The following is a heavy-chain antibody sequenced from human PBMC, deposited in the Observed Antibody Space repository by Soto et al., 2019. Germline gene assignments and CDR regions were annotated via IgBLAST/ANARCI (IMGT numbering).Heavy chain of an antibody. J-gene: IGHJ6*03. CDR3: ARIVATATYYSYYYMDV. Sequence: SETLSLTCAVDGGSCGGYYCSCSRQPPGKGLEWIGEIYHSGSTNYNPSLKSRVTISVDKSKNQFSLKLSSVTAADTAVYYCARIVATATYYSYYYMDVWGKGTTVPVSS. V-gene: IGHV4-34*01. CDR1: GGSCGGYY. D-gene: IGHD5-12*01. CDR2: IYHSGST.